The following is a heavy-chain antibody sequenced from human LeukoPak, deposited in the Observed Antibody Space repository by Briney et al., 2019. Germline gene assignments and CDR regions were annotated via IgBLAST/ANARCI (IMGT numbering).Heavy chain of an antibody. D-gene: IGHD3-3*01. V-gene: IGHV3-21*06. CDR3: ARDTTESITIFGVFIDL. Sequence: PGGSLRLSCAASGFTFSTFGMSWVRQAPGKGLEWVSSISTSSSYIYYADSVKGRFTISRDNAKNSLYLQMDSLRVEDTAVYFCARDTTESITIFGVFIDLWGQGTLVTVSS. J-gene: IGHJ5*02. CDR2: ISTSSSYI. CDR1: GFTFSTFG.